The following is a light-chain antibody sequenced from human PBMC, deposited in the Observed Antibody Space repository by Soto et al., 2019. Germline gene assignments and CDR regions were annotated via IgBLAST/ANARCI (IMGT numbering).Light chain of an antibody. V-gene: IGLV2-14*01. CDR3: CSYTSSSTYV. J-gene: IGLJ1*01. CDR1: SNDVGGYNY. CDR2: DVS. Sequence: SALTQPASVSGAKGYTIPMSWYGNSNDVGGYNYVSWYQQYPGKAPKLMIYDVSNRPSGVSNRFSGSKSGNTAALIIFGLQAEDEADYYCCSYTSSSTYVFGTGTKVTV.